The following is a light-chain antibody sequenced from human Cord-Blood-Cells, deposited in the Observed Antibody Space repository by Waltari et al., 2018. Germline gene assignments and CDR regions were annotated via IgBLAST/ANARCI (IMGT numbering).Light chain of an antibody. V-gene: IGLV2-8*01. CDR1: SRDVGGYNY. Sequence: QSALTQPPSASGSPGQSVTISCTGTSRDVGGYNYASWYQQHPGKAPKRMMYEVSKRPSGVPDRFSGSKSGNTASLTVSGLQAEDEADYYCSSYAGSNNWVFGGGTKLTVL. CDR2: EVS. CDR3: SSYAGSNNWV. J-gene: IGLJ3*02.